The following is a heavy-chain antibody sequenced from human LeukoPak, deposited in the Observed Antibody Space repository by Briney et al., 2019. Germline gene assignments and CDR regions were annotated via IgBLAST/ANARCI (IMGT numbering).Heavy chain of an antibody. CDR1: GFTFSSYW. CDR3: ARDPYSIITGTTGFPDY. D-gene: IGHD1-7*01. Sequence: GGSLRLSCAASGFTFSSYWMSWVRQAPGKGLEWVANIKQDGSEKYYVDSVKGRFTISRDNAKNSLYLQMNSLRAEDTAVYYCARDPYSIITGTTGFPDYWGQGTLVIVSS. V-gene: IGHV3-7*01. CDR2: IKQDGSEK. J-gene: IGHJ4*02.